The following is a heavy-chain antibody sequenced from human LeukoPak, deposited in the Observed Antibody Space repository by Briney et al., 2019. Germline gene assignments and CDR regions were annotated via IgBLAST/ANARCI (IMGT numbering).Heavy chain of an antibody. CDR3: ARETLNSRRIDY. CDR1: GGSISSGSYY. J-gene: IGHJ4*02. D-gene: IGHD5-24*01. V-gene: IGHV4-61*02. Sequence: PSETLSLTCTVSGGSISSGSYYWSWIRQPAGKGLEWIGRIYTSGSTYYNPSLKSRVTISVDTSKNQFSLKLSSVTAADTAVYYCARETLNSRRIDYWGQGTLVTVSS. CDR2: IYTSGST.